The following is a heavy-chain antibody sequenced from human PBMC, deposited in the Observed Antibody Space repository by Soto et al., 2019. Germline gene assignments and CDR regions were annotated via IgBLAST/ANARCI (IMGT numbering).Heavy chain of an antibody. CDR2: TYHRGST. CDR1: GVSISSYF. Sequence: PSETLSLTCSVSGVSISSYFWSWIRQAPGRGLEWIGYTYHRGSTNYSPSLKSRVAISLDTSENQFSLKVNSVTAADTAVYCCARIGGYHGPLDYWGQGTPVTVSS. V-gene: IGHV4-59*01. J-gene: IGHJ4*02. D-gene: IGHD6-25*01. CDR3: ARIGGYHGPLDY.